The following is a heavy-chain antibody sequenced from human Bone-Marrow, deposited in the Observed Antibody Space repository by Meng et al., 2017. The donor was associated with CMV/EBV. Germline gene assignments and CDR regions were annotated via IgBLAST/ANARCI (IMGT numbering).Heavy chain of an antibody. J-gene: IGHJ4*02. Sequence: ASVKVSCKASGYTFTSYYMHWVRQASGQGLEWMGIINPSGGSTSYAQKFQGRVTMTRDTSTSTVYMELSSLRSEDTAVYYCAREGVVVVPAAGGFDYWGQGTLVTVSS. CDR1: GYTFTSYY. CDR3: AREGVVVVPAAGGFDY. V-gene: IGHV1-46*01. D-gene: IGHD2-2*01. CDR2: INPSGGST.